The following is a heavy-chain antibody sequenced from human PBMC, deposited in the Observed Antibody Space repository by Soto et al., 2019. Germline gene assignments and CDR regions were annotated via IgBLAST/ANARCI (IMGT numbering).Heavy chain of an antibody. Sequence: QVQLVQSGAEVKKPGSSVKVSCKASGGTFSSYTISWVRQAPGQGLEWMGRIIPILGIANYAQKFQGRVTITADKSTCTAYMELRSLRSEDTAVYYCARSNYYDSSGLDYWGQGTLVTVSS. D-gene: IGHD3-22*01. CDR3: ARSNYYDSSGLDY. CDR1: GGTFSSYT. V-gene: IGHV1-69*02. CDR2: IIPILGIA. J-gene: IGHJ4*02.